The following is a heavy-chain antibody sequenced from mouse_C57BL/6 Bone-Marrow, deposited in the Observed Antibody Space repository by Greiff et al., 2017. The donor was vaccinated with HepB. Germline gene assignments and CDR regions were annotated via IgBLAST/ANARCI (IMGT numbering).Heavy chain of an antibody. CDR3: ARRSYYYGSSKGFAY. D-gene: IGHD1-1*01. CDR1: GFTFSSYA. Sequence: EVKLVESGGGLVKPGGSLKLSCAASGFTFSSYAMSWVRQTPEKRLEWVATISDGGSYTYYPDNVKGRFTISRDNAKNNLYLQMSHLKSEDTAMYYCARRSYYYGSSKGFAYWGQGTLVTVSA. J-gene: IGHJ3*01. CDR2: ISDGGSYT. V-gene: IGHV5-4*03.